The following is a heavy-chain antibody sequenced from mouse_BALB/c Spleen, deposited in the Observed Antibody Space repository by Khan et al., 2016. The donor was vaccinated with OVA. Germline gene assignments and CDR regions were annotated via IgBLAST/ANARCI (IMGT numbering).Heavy chain of an antibody. CDR2: INPGNGNT. D-gene: IGHD2-4*01. V-gene: IGHV1-84*02. CDR3: AGGGYYDNSLFDY. CDR1: GYTFTDYY. Sequence: QVQLQQSGPELVKPGASVKISCKASGYTFTDYYMNWVKQKPGQGLEWIGWINPGNGNTKYNEKFKDLATLTVDTSSTTAYLQLSSLTSEDTAIYLCAGGGYYDNSLFDYWGQGTTLTVSS. J-gene: IGHJ2*01.